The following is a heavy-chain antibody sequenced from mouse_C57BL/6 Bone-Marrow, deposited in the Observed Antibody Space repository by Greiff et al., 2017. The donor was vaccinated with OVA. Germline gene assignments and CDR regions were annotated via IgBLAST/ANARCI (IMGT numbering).Heavy chain of an antibody. CDR1: GFTFSSYT. D-gene: IGHD2-10*01. CDR2: ISGGGGNT. CDR3: ARPRPLLAWFAY. J-gene: IGHJ3*01. Sequence: EVQRVESGGGLVKPGGSLKLSCAASGFTFSSYTMSWVRQTPEKRLEWVATISGGGGNTYYPDSVKGRFTISSDNAKNTLYLQMSSLRSEDTALYYCARPRPLLAWFAYWGQGTLVTVSA. V-gene: IGHV5-9*01.